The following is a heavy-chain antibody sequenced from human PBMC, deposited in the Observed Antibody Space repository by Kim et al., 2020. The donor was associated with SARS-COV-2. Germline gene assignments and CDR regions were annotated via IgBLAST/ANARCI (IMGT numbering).Heavy chain of an antibody. J-gene: IGHJ4*02. D-gene: IGHD6-13*01. CDR1: GGTFSSYA. CDR2: IIPILGIA. V-gene: IGHV1-69*04. Sequence: SVKVSCKASGGTFSSYAISWVRQAPGQGLEWMGRIIPILGIANYAQKFLGRVTITADKSTSTAYMELSSLRSEDTAVYYCATIAAAGYYFDYWGQGTLV. CDR3: ATIAAAGYYFDY.